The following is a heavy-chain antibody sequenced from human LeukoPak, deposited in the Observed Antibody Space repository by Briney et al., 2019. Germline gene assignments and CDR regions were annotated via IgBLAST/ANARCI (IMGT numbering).Heavy chain of an antibody. CDR1: GASSSSGSYY. D-gene: IGHD6-13*01. CDR3: ARRIIAAEGGYDAFDI. V-gene: IGHV4-61*01. J-gene: IGHJ3*02. Sequence: SETLSLTCTVSGASSSSGSYYWSWIRQPPGKGLEWIGYIYYSGSTNYNPSLKSRVTISVDTSKNQFSLKLSSVTAADTAVYYCARRIIAAEGGYDAFDIWGQGTMVTVSS. CDR2: IYYSGST.